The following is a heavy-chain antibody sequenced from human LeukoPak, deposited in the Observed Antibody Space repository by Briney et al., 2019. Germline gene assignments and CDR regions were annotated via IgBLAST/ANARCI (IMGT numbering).Heavy chain of an antibody. D-gene: IGHD2-15*01. J-gene: IGHJ4*02. Sequence: GGSLRLSCAASGFTFSTYAMTWVRQAPGKGLEWVSVISGSGGSTYYADSVKGRFTLSRDNSKNTLYLQMNSLRAEDTAVYYCAKSIGGVVVVAADYWGQGTLVTVSS. CDR3: AKSIGGVVVVAADY. V-gene: IGHV3-23*01. CDR2: ISGSGGST. CDR1: GFTFSTYA.